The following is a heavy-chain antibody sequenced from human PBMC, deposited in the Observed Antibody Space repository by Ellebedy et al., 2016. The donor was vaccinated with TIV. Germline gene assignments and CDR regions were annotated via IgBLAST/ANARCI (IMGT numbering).Heavy chain of an antibody. CDR2: ISYDGSNK. V-gene: IGHV3-30*03. J-gene: IGHJ4*02. D-gene: IGHD3-3*01. CDR1: GFTFSSYG. Sequence: GESLKISCAASGFTFSSYGMHWVRQAPGKGLEWVAVISYDGSNKYYAGSVKGRLTISRDNSKNTLYLQMNSLRVEDTAVYFCARASSGSSYWGYDYWGQGTLVTVSS. CDR3: ARASSGSSYWGYDY.